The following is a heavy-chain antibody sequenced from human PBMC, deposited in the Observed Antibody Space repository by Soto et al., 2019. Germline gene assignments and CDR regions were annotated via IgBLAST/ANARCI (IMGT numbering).Heavy chain of an antibody. D-gene: IGHD3-16*01. CDR1: GFKFSNYA. Sequence: GGYLRLSCAASGFKFSNYAMSWVRQAPGKGLEWVSLISATGGGTYYADSVKGRFTISRDNSHNTLYLQVHSLTAEDTAVYYCAKDLRAGGNSALYFDFWGQGAQVTV. CDR2: ISATGGGT. J-gene: IGHJ5*01. V-gene: IGHV3-23*01. CDR3: AKDLRAGGNSALYFDF.